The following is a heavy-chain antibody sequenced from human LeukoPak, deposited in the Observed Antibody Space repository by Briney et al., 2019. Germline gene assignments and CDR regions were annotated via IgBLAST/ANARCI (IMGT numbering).Heavy chain of an antibody. CDR3: ARRGVFDTMIVVAYYYGMDV. J-gene: IGHJ6*02. Sequence: SETLSLTCTVSGGSISSSSYYWGWIRQPPGKGLEWIGSIYYSGSTYYNPSLKSRVTISVDTSKNQFSLKLSSVTAADTAVYYCARRGVFDTMIVVAYYYGMDVWGQGTTVTVSS. D-gene: IGHD3-22*01. CDR1: GGSISSSSYY. CDR2: IYYSGST. V-gene: IGHV4-39*07.